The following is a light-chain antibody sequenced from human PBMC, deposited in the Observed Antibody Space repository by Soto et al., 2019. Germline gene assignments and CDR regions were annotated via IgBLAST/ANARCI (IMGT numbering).Light chain of an antibody. Sequence: QSALTQPRSESGSPGQSVTISCTGTSIDVGGYNYVSWYQQHPGKVPELIIFDVNKRPSGVPDRFSGSKSANTASLTISGLQAEDEADYYCCSDAGTNEVVGIGTKVTVL. CDR3: CSDAGTNEV. V-gene: IGLV2-11*01. J-gene: IGLJ1*01. CDR1: SIDVGGYNY. CDR2: DVN.